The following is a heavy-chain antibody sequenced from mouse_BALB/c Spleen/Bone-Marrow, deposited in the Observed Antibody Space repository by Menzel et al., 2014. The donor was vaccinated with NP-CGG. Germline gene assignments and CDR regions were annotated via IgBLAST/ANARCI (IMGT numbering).Heavy chain of an antibody. J-gene: IGHJ2*01. Sequence: EVMLVESGGGLVQPGGSLKLSCAASGFDFSRYWMSWVRQAPGKGPEWIGEINPDSSTINYTPSLKGKFIISRDNAKXTLYLQMSKVRSEDTALYYCARQGYYGRSDYWVQGTTLTVSS. D-gene: IGHD1-1*01. CDR1: GFDFSRYW. V-gene: IGHV4-1*02. CDR3: ARQGYYGRSDY. CDR2: INPDSSTI.